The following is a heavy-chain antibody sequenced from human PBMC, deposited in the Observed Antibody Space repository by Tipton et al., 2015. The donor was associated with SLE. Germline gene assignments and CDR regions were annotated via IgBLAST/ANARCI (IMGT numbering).Heavy chain of an antibody. J-gene: IGHJ4*02. Sequence: TLSLTCTVSGGSISSGSYYWSWIRQPAGKGLEWIGYIYHSGSTYYNPSLKSRVTISVDTSKNQFSLKLSSVTAADTAVYYCARDKAFYDSSGYYSYWGQGTLVTVSS. CDR2: IYHSGST. D-gene: IGHD3-22*01. V-gene: IGHV4-30-2*01. CDR1: GGSISSGSYY. CDR3: ARDKAFYDSSGYYSY.